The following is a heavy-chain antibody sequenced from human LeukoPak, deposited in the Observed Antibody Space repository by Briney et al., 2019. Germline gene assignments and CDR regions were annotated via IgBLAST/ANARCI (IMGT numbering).Heavy chain of an antibody. Sequence: SVKVSCKASGGTFSSYAISWVRQAPGQRLERMGRIIPIFGIANYAQKFQGRVTITADKSTSTAYMELSSLRSEDTAVYYCARDGRDGYNSHYWGQGTLVTVSS. CDR3: ARDGRDGYNSHY. J-gene: IGHJ4*02. CDR1: GGTFSSYA. D-gene: IGHD5-24*01. CDR2: IIPIFGIA. V-gene: IGHV1-69*04.